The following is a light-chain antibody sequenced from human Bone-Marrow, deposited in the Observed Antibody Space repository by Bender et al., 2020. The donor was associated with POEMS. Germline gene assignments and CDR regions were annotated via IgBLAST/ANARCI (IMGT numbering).Light chain of an antibody. CDR1: NIGSQT. J-gene: IGLJ1*01. CDR2: DES. CDR3: QEWDTGTDQDV. V-gene: IGLV3-21*02. Sequence: SYVLTQPPSVSVAPGETATITCGGRNIGSQTVHWYQQKPGQAPVLVIYDESDRPSGIPERFSGSKSGYTATLTISGVEAGDEADYYCQEWDTGTDQDVFGTGTKVTVL.